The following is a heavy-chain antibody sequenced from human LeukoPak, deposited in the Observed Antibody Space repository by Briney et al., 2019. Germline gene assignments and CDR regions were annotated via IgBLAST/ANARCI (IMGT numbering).Heavy chain of an antibody. Sequence: GGSLRLSCAASGFTFSSYSMNWVRPAPGKGLEWVSSISSSSSYIYYADSVKGRFTISRDNAKKSLYLQMNSLRAEDTAVYYCARAYDILTGYSDYWDQGTLVTVSS. CDR2: ISSSSSYI. CDR3: ARAYDILTGYSDY. CDR1: GFTFSSYS. V-gene: IGHV3-21*01. D-gene: IGHD3-9*01. J-gene: IGHJ4*02.